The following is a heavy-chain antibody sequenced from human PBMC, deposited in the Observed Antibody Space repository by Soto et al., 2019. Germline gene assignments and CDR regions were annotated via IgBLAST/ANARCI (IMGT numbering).Heavy chain of an antibody. V-gene: IGHV1-3*01. D-gene: IGHD3-22*01. CDR2: INAGNGNT. CDR3: ARVTYESCGSPCHLFAF. J-gene: IGHJ4*02. Sequence: ASVKVSCKASGYTFTSYAMHWVRQAPGQRLEWMGWINAGNGNTKYSQKFQGRVTITRDTSASTAYMELSSLRSEDTAVYYCARVTYESCGSPCHLFAFWGQGYLVTGSS. CDR1: GYTFTSYA.